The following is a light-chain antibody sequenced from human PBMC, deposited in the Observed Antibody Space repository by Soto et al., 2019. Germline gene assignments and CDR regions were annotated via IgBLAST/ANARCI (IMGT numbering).Light chain of an antibody. CDR2: YDS. J-gene: IGLJ1*01. Sequence: SYELTQPPSESVAPGKTARITCGGNNIGSKSVHWYQQKPGQAPVLVIYYDSDRPSGIPERFSGSNSGNTATLTISRVEAGDEADYYCQVWDSSSDHPNYVFGTGTKVTVL. CDR3: QVWDSSSDHPNYV. CDR1: NIGSKS. V-gene: IGLV3-21*04.